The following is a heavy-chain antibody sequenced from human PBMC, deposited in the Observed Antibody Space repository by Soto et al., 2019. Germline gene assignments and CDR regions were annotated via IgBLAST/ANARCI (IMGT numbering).Heavy chain of an antibody. D-gene: IGHD6-13*01. V-gene: IGHV1-8*01. Sequence: GASVKVSCKASGYTFTSYDINWVRQATGQGLEWMGWMNPNSGNTGYAQKFQGRVTMTRNTSISTAYMELSSLRSEDTAVYYCARGGTAAADYYYYYGMDVWGQGTTVTVSS. J-gene: IGHJ6*02. CDR2: MNPNSGNT. CDR1: GYTFTSYD. CDR3: ARGGTAAADYYYYYGMDV.